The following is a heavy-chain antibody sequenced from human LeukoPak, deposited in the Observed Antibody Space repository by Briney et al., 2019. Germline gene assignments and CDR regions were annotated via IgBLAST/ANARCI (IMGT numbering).Heavy chain of an antibody. CDR1: GYVFTDFY. Sequence: ASVKVSCKVSGYVFTDFYMHWLQQAPGKGLEWMGLVDPEDGQTTYAERFQGRVTITADTSTDTAYMEMTSLGTEDTAIYFCATVSNTGGYDGRGYYPFDYWGQGTLVTVSS. CDR2: VDPEDGQT. CDR3: ATVSNTGGYDGRGYYPFDY. V-gene: IGHV1-69-2*01. D-gene: IGHD3-22*01. J-gene: IGHJ4*02.